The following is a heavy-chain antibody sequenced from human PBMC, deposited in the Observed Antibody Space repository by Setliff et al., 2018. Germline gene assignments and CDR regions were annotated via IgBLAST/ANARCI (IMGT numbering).Heavy chain of an antibody. D-gene: IGHD2-15*01. V-gene: IGHV1-18*01. J-gene: IGHJ3*02. CDR2: ISSYNDVT. Sequence: GASVKVSCKASGYRFTTYGINWVRQAPGQGLEWMGWISSYNDVTNYEQRFQGRVTMTTDTSASAAYMELRGLRPDDTAIYYCAISSLSICSGGSCPNAFDIWGQGTMVTVSS. CDR1: GYRFTTYG. CDR3: AISSLSICSGGSCPNAFDI.